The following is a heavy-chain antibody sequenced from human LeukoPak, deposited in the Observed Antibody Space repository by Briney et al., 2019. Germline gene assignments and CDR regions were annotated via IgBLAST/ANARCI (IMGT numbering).Heavy chain of an antibody. CDR2: ITTNTVNP. D-gene: IGHD2-15*01. Sequence: ASVKVSCKASGYTFTSYAMNWVRRAPGQGLEWMGWITTNTVNPTYAQGFTGRFVFSLDTSVSTAYLQISSLKAEDTAVYYCARGRRCSSGSCYDDYWGQGTLVTVSS. CDR3: ARGRRCSSGSCYDDY. J-gene: IGHJ4*02. CDR1: GYTFTSYA. V-gene: IGHV7-4-1*02.